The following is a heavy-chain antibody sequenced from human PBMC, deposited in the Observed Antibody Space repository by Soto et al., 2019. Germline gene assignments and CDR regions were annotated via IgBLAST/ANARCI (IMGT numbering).Heavy chain of an antibody. V-gene: IGHV3-53*02. J-gene: IGHJ2*01. D-gene: IGHD1-26*01. CDR2: IYSGGST. CDR3: ARDSKQWTWEGYFDL. CDR1: GFTVSSNY. Sequence: EVQLVETGGGLIQPGGSLRLSCAASGFTVSSNYMSWVRQAPGKGLEWVSLIYSGGSTYYADAVNGRFTISRDNSKNTLYLQMNSLRAEDTALYYCARDSKQWTWEGYFDLWGRGTLVTVSS.